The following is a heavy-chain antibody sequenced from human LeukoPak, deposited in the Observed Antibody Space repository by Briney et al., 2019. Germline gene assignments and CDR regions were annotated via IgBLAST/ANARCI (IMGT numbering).Heavy chain of an antibody. Sequence: ASVKVSCKTSGYTFSTYYMHWVRQAPGQGLEWLGIIHPTDGSTSYTQKIQGRVTMTRDTATSTAYMELRSLRSDDTAVYYCARARGGSGWYNNFDYWGQGTLVTVSS. J-gene: IGHJ4*02. V-gene: IGHV1-46*01. CDR3: ARARGGSGWYNNFDY. D-gene: IGHD6-19*01. CDR2: IHPTDGST. CDR1: GYTFSTYY.